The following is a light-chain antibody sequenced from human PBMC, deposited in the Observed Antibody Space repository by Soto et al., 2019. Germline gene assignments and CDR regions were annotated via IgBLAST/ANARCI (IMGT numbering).Light chain of an antibody. J-gene: IGLJ1*01. CDR1: SSDVGGYNY. CDR3: SSYAGSNINYV. Sequence: QSVLTQPPSASGSPGQSVTISCTGTSSDVGGYNYVSWYQQHPGKAPKLMIYEVSKRPSGVPDRLSGSKSGNTASLAVSGLQAEDEADYYCSSYAGSNINYVFGTGTKLTVL. CDR2: EVS. V-gene: IGLV2-8*01.